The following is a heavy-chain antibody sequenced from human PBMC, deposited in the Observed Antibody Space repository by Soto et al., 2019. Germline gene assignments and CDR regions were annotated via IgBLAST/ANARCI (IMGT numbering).Heavy chain of an antibody. CDR1: GFIFSTYW. D-gene: IGHD3-22*01. J-gene: IGHJ4*02. CDR2: IKQDGSEK. Sequence: GGSLRLSXAASGFIFSTYWMSWVRQTPGKGLEWVANIKQDGSEKYYVDSVKGRFTISRANAKNSVYLQMNSLRAEDAAVYYCVKIYYYDSSTYYSYYFDYWGQGTLVTVSS. V-gene: IGHV3-7*01. CDR3: VKIYYYDSSTYYSYYFDY.